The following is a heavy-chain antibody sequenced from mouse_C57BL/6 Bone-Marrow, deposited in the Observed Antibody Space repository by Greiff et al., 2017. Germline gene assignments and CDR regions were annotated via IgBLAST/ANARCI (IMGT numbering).Heavy chain of an antibody. CDR1: GYTFTSYW. J-gene: IGHJ4*01. Sequence: QVQLQQPGAELVKPGASVKMSCKASGYTFTSYWITWVKQRPGQGLEWIGDIYPGSGSTNYNQKFKDKATLTVDKSSSTAYMQLSSLTSEDSAVYYCARGLYAMDYWGQGTSVTVSS. V-gene: IGHV1-55*01. CDR2: IYPGSGST. CDR3: ARGLYAMDY.